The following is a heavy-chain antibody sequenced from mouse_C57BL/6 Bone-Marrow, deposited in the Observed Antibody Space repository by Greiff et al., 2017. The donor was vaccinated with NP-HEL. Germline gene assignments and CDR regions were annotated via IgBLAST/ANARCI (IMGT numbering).Heavy chain of an antibody. D-gene: IGHD1-1*01. CDR3: TRGAIYYSSSYLYYFDY. V-gene: IGHV1-5*01. J-gene: IGHJ2*01. CDR1: GYTFTSYW. CDR2: IYPGNSDT. Sequence: VQLKESGTVLARPGASVKMSCKTSGYTFTSYWMHWVKQRPGQGLEWIGAIYPGNSDTSYNQKFKGKAKLTAVTSASTAYMELSSLKNEDSAVYYCTRGAIYYSSSYLYYFDYWGQGTTITVSS.